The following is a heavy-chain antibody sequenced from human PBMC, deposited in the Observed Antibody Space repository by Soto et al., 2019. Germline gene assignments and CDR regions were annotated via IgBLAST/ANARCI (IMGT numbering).Heavy chain of an antibody. J-gene: IGHJ6*02. CDR2: IKEDGSEK. CDR3: LQDMDV. V-gene: IGHV3-7*05. Sequence: PGGSLRLSCAASGFTFSRYWMSWVRQAPGKGLEWVANIKEDGSEKNYVDSVKGRFTISRDNAENSLFLQMNSLRAEDTAIYYCLQDMDVWGQGTTVTVSS. CDR1: GFTFSRYW.